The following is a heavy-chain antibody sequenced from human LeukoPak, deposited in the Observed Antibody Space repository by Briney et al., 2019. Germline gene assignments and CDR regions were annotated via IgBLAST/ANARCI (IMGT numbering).Heavy chain of an antibody. CDR2: IYPGDSDT. V-gene: IGHV5-51*01. CDR3: ARRVLDYGVESFDY. Sequence: RRGESLKISCKGSGYIFTNYWIGWVRQMPGEGLEWMGIIYPGDSDTTYNPSFQGQVTISADKSSSTAYLQWSSLKASDTAMYYCARRVLDYGVESFDYWGQGTLVTVSS. J-gene: IGHJ4*02. D-gene: IGHD4-17*01. CDR1: GYIFTNYW.